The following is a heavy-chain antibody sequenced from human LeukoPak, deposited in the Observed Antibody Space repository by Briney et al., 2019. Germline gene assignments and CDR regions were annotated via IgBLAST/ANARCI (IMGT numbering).Heavy chain of an antibody. CDR3: ARITVGVGAFDI. CDR2: INHSGST. Sequence: SETLSLTCAVSGGSISSSNWWSWVRQPPGKGLEWIGEINHSGSTNYNPSLKSRVTISVDKSKNQFSLKLSSVTAADTAVYYCARITVGVGAFDIWGQGTMVTVSS. D-gene: IGHD3-22*01. J-gene: IGHJ3*02. CDR1: GGSISSSNW. V-gene: IGHV4-4*02.